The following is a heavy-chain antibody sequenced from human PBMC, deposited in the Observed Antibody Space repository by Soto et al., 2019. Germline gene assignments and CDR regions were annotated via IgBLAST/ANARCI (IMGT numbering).Heavy chain of an antibody. CDR3: ARVYCSGGSRYHLDY. D-gene: IGHD2-15*01. V-gene: IGHV3-74*01. Sequence: GGSLRLSCAASGFTFSSYWMHWVRQAPGKGLVWVSRINSDGSSTSYADSVKGRFTISRDNAKNTLYLQMNSLRAEDTAVYYCARVYCSGGSRYHLDYWGQGTLVTGSS. J-gene: IGHJ4*02. CDR1: GFTFSSYW. CDR2: INSDGSST.